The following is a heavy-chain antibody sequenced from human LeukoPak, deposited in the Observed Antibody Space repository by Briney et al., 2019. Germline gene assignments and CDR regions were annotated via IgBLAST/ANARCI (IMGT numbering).Heavy chain of an antibody. Sequence: SETLSLTCTVSAGSISSTSYYWGWIRRPPGKGLEWFGSISYGGNTYYNPSLKSRVTISVDTSKNKFSLKLSSVTAADTAVYYCARDRFPGLRPTTDWFDPWGPGTLVTVSS. J-gene: IGHJ5*02. V-gene: IGHV4-39*07. CDR2: ISYGGNT. CDR3: ARDRFPGLRPTTDWFDP. CDR1: AGSISSTSYY. D-gene: IGHD4-17*01.